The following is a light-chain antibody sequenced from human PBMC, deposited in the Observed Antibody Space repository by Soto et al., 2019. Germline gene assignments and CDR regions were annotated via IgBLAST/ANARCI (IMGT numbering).Light chain of an antibody. Sequence: QSVLTQPASVSGSPGQSITISCTGTGSDVCGYNYVSWYQKHPGKTPKIIIYYVSNRPSGVFNRFFCSKSCNKASLNISGLQAEDEADYYCSSYTSASTPLVFGGGTKVTVL. V-gene: IGLV2-14*03. CDR3: SSYTSASTPLV. CDR2: YVS. CDR1: GSDVCGYNY. J-gene: IGLJ2*01.